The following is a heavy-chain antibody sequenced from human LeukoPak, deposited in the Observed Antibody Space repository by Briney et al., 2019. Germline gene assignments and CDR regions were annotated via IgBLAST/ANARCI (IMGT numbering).Heavy chain of an antibody. CDR1: GYTFTSYD. CDR2: MNPNSGNT. J-gene: IGHJ5*02. D-gene: IGHD2-2*01. V-gene: IGHV1-8*01. Sequence: ASVKVSCKASGYTFTSYDINWVRQATGQGLEWMGWMNPNSGNTGYAQKFQGRVTMTRNTSISTAYMELSSLRSEDTAVYYCARDGDIVVVPARLNWFDPWGQGTLVTVSS. CDR3: ARDGDIVVVPARLNWFDP.